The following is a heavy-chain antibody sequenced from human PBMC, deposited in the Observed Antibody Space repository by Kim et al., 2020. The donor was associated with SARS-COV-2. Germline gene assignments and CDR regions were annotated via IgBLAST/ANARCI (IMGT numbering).Heavy chain of an antibody. V-gene: IGHV1-2*06. CDR3: ARGRPGSGWSLYYFDY. D-gene: IGHD6-19*01. J-gene: IGHJ4*02. CDR1: GYTFTGYY. CDR2: INPNSGGT. Sequence: ASVKVSCKASGYTFTGYYMHWVRQAPGQGLEWMGRINPNSGGTNYAQKFQGRVTMTRDTSISTAYMELSRLRSDDTAVYYCARGRPGSGWSLYYFDYWGQGTLVTVSS.